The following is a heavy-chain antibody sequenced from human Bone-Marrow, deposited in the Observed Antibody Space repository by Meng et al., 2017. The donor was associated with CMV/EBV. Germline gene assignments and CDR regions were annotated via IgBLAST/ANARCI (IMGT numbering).Heavy chain of an antibody. V-gene: IGHV3-11*01. D-gene: IGHD2-2*01. CDR3: GREKTYQPRGRYYYYYGMDV. CDR1: GFTFIDYY. Sequence: GASLNISCAASGFTFIDYYMSWIRQAPGKGLEWVSYISSSGSTIYYADSVKGRFTISRDNAKNSLYLQMNSLRAEDTAVYYCGREKTYQPRGRYYYYYGMDVWGQGTTVTVSS. CDR2: ISSSGSTI. J-gene: IGHJ6*02.